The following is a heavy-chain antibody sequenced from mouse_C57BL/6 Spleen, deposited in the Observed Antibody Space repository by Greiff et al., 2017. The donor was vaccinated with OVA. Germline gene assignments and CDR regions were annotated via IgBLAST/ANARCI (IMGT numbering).Heavy chain of an antibody. V-gene: IGHV1-50*01. CDR3: AKGAYYSNFYAMDY. CDR2: IDPSVLYP. Sequence: VQLQQPGAELVKPGASVKLSCKASGYTFTSYWMQGVNQRPGQGLEWMGEIDPSVLYPNYTQQFKGKSTLTIDASSSTAYMQLSSLTSEDSAVYYCAKGAYYSNFYAMDYWGQGTSVTVSS. CDR1: GYTFTSYW. D-gene: IGHD2-5*01. J-gene: IGHJ4*01.